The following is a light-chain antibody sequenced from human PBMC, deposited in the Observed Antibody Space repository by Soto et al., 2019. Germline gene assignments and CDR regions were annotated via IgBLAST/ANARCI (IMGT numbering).Light chain of an antibody. CDR3: KSYAGSNTYV. Sequence: QSLMSEPPSASGSPGHSFTISCTGTKSDIGVYDFVSWYQHHPGKAPRLIIYEVVQRPSGVPDRFSGSKSGHTASLTVSGLQAADEADYFCKSYAGSNTYVFGSGTKVTVL. CDR1: KSDIGVYDF. V-gene: IGLV2-8*01. J-gene: IGLJ1*01. CDR2: EVV.